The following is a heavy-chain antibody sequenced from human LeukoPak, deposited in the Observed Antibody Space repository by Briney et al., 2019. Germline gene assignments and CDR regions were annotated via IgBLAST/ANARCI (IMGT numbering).Heavy chain of an antibody. D-gene: IGHD6-19*01. CDR3: ARGRGWIYDS. CDR1: GFTFSSYA. CDR2: ISGSGGST. J-gene: IGHJ4*02. Sequence: GGSLRLSCAASGFTFSSYAMSWVRQAPGEGLEWVSGISGSGGSTYYADSVKGRFTISSENARNSLYLQMNTLRVEDTAVYYCARGRGWIYDSWGRGTLVTVSS. V-gene: IGHV3-23*01.